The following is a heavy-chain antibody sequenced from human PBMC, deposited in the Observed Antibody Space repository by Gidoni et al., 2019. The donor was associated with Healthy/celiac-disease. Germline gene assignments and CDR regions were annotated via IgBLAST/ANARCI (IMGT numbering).Heavy chain of an antibody. CDR2: ISSSSSYI. Sequence: EVQLVESGGGLVKPGGSLRLSCAASGFTFSSYSMNWVRPAPGKGLEWVSSISSSSSYIYYADSVKGRFTISRDNAKNSLYLQMNSLRAEDTAVYYCARGGFIAEDIVVVPAASHRLPYYYYYMDVWGKGTTVTVSS. CDR3: ARGGFIAEDIVVVPAASHRLPYYYYYMDV. V-gene: IGHV3-21*01. J-gene: IGHJ6*03. CDR1: GFTFSSYS. D-gene: IGHD2-2*01.